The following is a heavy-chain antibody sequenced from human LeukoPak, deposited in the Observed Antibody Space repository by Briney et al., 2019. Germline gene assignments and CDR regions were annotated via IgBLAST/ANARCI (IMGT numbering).Heavy chain of an antibody. V-gene: IGHV3-23*01. CDR3: AKDATGYCSGGSCWPYYFVY. CDR2: ISGSGGST. CDR1: GFTFSRYA. D-gene: IGHD2-15*01. J-gene: IGHJ4*02. Sequence: PGGSLRLSCAASGFTFSRYAMSWVRQAPGKGLEWVSAISGSGGSTYYADSVKGRFTISRDNSKNTLYLQMNSLRAEDTAVYYCAKDATGYCSGGSCWPYYFVYWGQGTLVTVSS.